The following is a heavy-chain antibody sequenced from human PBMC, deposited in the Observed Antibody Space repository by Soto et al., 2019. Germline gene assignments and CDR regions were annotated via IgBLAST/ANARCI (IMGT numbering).Heavy chain of an antibody. Sequence: QVQLQESGPGLVKPSETLSLTCTVSGGSISGHYWTWIRQPPGKGLEWIGYIFYSGNTNYNPSLRSRVTISVDTSKNQFSLKVTSVTTADTAMYYCARVGSSGWAPDYWGQGTLVTVSS. CDR2: IFYSGNT. CDR3: ARVGSSGWAPDY. D-gene: IGHD6-19*01. V-gene: IGHV4-59*11. CDR1: GGSISGHY. J-gene: IGHJ4*02.